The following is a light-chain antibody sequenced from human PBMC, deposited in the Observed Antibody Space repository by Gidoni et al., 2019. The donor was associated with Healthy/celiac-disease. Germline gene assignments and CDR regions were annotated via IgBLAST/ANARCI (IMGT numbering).Light chain of an antibody. V-gene: IGKV3-11*01. CDR1: QSVSSY. J-gene: IGKJ4*01. Sequence: EIVLTQSPATLSLSPGERATLSCRASQSVSSYLACYQQKPGQAPRLLIYDASNRATGIPARFSGSGSGTDFTLTISGLEHEDFAVYYCQQRSNWPTTFGGGTKVEIK. CDR3: QQRSNWPTT. CDR2: DAS.